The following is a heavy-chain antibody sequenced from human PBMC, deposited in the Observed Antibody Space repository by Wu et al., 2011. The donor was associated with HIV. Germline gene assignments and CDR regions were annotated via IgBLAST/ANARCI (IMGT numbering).Heavy chain of an antibody. CDR1: GGTFNRFA. Sequence: GGTFNRFAVSWVRQAPGQGLEWMGGLIPMFGTANYAQKFQGRVTIIADKSTSTAHMELSSLRSEDTAVYYCARGVGSPLYYMDVWGKGTTVTVSS. J-gene: IGHJ6*03. CDR3: ARGVGSPLYYMDV. CDR2: LIPMFGTA. V-gene: IGHV1-69*06. D-gene: IGHD6-25*01.